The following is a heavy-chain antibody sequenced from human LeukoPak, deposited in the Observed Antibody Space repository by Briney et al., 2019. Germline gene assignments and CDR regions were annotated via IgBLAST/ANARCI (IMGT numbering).Heavy chain of an antibody. Sequence: GGSLRLSCAASGFTFSSYGMHWVRQAPGKGLEWVAVIWYDGSNKYYADSVKGRFTISRDNSKNTLYLQMNNLRAEDTALYYCARSSGSYYSYSDYWGQGTLVTVSS. CDR1: GFTFSSYG. CDR2: IWYDGSNK. D-gene: IGHD1-26*01. J-gene: IGHJ4*02. CDR3: ARSSGSYYSYSDY. V-gene: IGHV3-33*01.